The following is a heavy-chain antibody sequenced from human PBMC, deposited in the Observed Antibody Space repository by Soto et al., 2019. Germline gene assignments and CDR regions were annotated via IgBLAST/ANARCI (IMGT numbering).Heavy chain of an antibody. CDR3: ARVGGINWFDP. J-gene: IGHJ5*02. CDR2: IYYSEST. V-gene: IGHV4-31*03. CDR1: GGSISSGGYF. D-gene: IGHD3-16*01. Sequence: SSETLSLTCTVSGGSISSGGYFWSWIRQPPGKGLEWIGYIYYSESTYYNPSLKSRVTISVDTSKNQFSLKLSSVTAADTAVYYCARVGGINWFDPWGQGTLVTVSS.